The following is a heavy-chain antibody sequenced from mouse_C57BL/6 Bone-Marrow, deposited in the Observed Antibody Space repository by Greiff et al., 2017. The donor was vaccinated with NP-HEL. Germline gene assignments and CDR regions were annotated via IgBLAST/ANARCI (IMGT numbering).Heavy chain of an antibody. CDR1: GYTFTDYY. CDR2: INPYNGGT. CDR3: ARSSTSYYYAMDY. D-gene: IGHD6-1*01. V-gene: IGHV1-19*01. J-gene: IGHJ4*01. Sequence: DVQLQESGPVLVKPGASVKMSCKASGYTFTDYYMNWVKQSHGKSLEWIGVINPYNGGTSYNQKFKGKATLTVDKSSSTAYMELNSLTSEDSAVYYCARSSTSYYYAMDYWGQGTSVTVSS.